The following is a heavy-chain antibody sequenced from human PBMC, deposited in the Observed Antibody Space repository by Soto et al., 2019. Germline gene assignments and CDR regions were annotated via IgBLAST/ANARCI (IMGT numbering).Heavy chain of an antibody. CDR2: IIPIFGTA. V-gene: IGHV1-69*01. CDR1: VGTFSSYA. CDR3: ARIPVAGTGWYYGMDV. J-gene: IGHJ6*02. Sequence: QVQLVQSGAEVKKPGSSVKVSCKASVGTFSSYAISWVRQAPGQGLEWMGGIIPIFGTANYAQKFQGRVTITADESTSTAYMELSSLRSEDTAVYYCARIPVAGTGWYYGMDVWGQGTTVTVSS. D-gene: IGHD6-19*01.